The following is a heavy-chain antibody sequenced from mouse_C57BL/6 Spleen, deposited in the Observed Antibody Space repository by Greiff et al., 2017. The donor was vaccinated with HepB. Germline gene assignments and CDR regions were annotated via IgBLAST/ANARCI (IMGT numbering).Heavy chain of an antibody. Sequence: EVQLVESGPGMVKPSQSLSLTCTVTGYSITSGYDWHWIRHFPGNKLEWMGYISYSGSTNYNPSLKSRISITHDTSKNHFFLKLNSVTTEDTATYYCARGEGGSSYGAMDYWGQGTSVTVSS. D-gene: IGHD1-1*01. J-gene: IGHJ4*01. CDR2: ISYSGST. CDR1: GYSITSGYD. CDR3: ARGEGGSSYGAMDY. V-gene: IGHV3-1*01.